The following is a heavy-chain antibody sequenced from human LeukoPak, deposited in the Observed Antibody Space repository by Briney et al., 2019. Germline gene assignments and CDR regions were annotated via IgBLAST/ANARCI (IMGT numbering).Heavy chain of an antibody. CDR1: GYTFTGYY. J-gene: IGHJ4*02. V-gene: IGHV1-2*02. CDR3: ARDRFGVVITPSYYFDY. Sequence: ASVKVSCTASGYTFTGYYMHWVRQAPGQGLEWMGWINPNSGGTNYAQKSQGRVTMTRDTSISTAYMELSRLRSDDTAVYYCARDRFGVVITPSYYFDYWGQGTLVTVSS. D-gene: IGHD3-3*01. CDR2: INPNSGGT.